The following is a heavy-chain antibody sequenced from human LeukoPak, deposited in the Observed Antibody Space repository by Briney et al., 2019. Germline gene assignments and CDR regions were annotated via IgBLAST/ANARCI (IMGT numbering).Heavy chain of an antibody. Sequence: SETLSLTCTVSGGSISSYYWSWIRQPPGKGLEWIGYIYYSGSTNYNPSLKSRVTISVDTSKNQFSLKLSSVTAADTAVYYCARLLGLRYFDYGGQGTLVTVS. CDR3: ARLLGLRYFDY. V-gene: IGHV4-59*08. CDR1: GGSISSYY. D-gene: IGHD7-27*01. CDR2: IYYSGST. J-gene: IGHJ4*02.